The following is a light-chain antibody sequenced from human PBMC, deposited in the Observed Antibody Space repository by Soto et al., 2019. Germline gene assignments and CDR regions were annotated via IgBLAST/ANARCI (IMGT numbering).Light chain of an antibody. V-gene: IGKV1-16*01. J-gene: IGKJ4*01. CDR1: QDISNH. CDR3: QQYKVYPRT. CDR2: AVS. Sequence: DIQVTQSPSSLSASVGDTVTITCRASQDISNHLAWLQQKPGTAPKSLISAVSNLQSGVPSRFSGSGSGTDFTLTISGLQPEGFATYYCQQYKVYPRTFGGGTKV.